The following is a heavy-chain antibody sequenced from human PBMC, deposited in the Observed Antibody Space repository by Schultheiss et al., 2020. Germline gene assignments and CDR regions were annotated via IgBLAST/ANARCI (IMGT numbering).Heavy chain of an antibody. Sequence: GESLKISCAASGFTFSSYGMHWVRQAPGKGLEWVAVIWYDGSNKYYAVSVKGRFTISRDHSKNALYLQMNSLRTEDTAVYYCARDQTPYPYYFGMDVWGQGTTVTVSS. CDR2: IWYDGSNK. J-gene: IGHJ6*02. CDR1: GFTFSSYG. CDR3: ARDQTPYPYYFGMDV. V-gene: IGHV3-30*19.